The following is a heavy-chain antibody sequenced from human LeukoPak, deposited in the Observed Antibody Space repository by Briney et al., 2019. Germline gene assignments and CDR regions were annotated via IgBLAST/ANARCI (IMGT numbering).Heavy chain of an antibody. CDR1: GGSVSSGDYY. J-gene: IGHJ2*01. Sequence: PSETLSLTCTASGGSVSSGDYYWSWIRQPPGKGLEWIGYIYYSGSTYYNPSLKSRVTLSVDTSKNQFSLKLSSVAAADTAVYYCARVGGDYGGAYFDLWGRGTLVTVSS. D-gene: IGHD4-17*01. CDR3: ARVGGDYGGAYFDL. CDR2: IYYSGST. V-gene: IGHV4-30-4*08.